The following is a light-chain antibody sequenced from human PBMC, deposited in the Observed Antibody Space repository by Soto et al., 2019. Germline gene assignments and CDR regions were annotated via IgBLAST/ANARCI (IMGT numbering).Light chain of an antibody. V-gene: IGKV3-20*01. CDR1: QSVSSSY. CDR2: GAS. CDR3: QQYGSTRPFT. J-gene: IGKJ5*01. Sequence: VLTQSLGTLSLSQGERATLSCRAGQSVSSSYLAWYQQKPGQAPRLLIYGASSRATGIPDRFSGSGSGTDFTLTISRLEPEDFAVHYCQQYGSTRPFTFGQGTRLEIK.